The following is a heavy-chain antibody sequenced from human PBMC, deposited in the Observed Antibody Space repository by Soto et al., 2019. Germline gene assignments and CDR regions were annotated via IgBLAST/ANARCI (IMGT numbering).Heavy chain of an antibody. CDR3: ARDGQSPAPYAFDM. CDR2: IWSDGSNK. V-gene: IGHV3-33*01. CDR1: GFTFSSHA. Sequence: QVQLVESGGGVVQPGMSLRLSCATSGFTFSSHAIHWVRQAPGKGLEWVAQIWSDGSNKYYADSMRGRFTISRDFSNNMAFLQMDSLRAEDTAVYYCARDGQSPAPYAFDMWGQGTVVIVSS. J-gene: IGHJ3*02.